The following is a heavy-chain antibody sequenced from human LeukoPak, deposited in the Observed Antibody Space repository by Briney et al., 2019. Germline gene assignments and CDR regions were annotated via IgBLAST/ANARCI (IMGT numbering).Heavy chain of an antibody. Sequence: GGSLRLSCAASRFTFSSFAMNWVRQAPGKGLEWVSSISGSDGTSHYADFVKGRFTISRDNSKNTLYLQMNSLRAEDTAAYYCAKSLGVGGYTRYKGFDQWGQGTLVVVSS. CDR1: RFTFSSFA. CDR3: AKSLGVGGYTRYKGFDQ. V-gene: IGHV3-23*01. CDR2: ISGSDGTS. J-gene: IGHJ4*02. D-gene: IGHD3-16*02.